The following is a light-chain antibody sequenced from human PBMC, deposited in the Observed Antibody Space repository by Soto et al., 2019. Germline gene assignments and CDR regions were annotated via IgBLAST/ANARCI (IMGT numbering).Light chain of an antibody. CDR1: GSDVGGYNY. V-gene: IGLV2-14*01. Sequence: QSVLTQPASVSGSPGQSITISCTGTGSDVGGYNYVSWYQQHPGKAPKLMIYAVTKRPSGVSNRFSGSKSGNTASLTISGLQTEDEGDYFCSSYTVSSTVVFGGGTQLTVL. CDR3: SSYTVSSTVV. J-gene: IGLJ3*02. CDR2: AVT.